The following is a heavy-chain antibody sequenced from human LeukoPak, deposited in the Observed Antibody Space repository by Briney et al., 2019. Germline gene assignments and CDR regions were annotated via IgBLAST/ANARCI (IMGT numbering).Heavy chain of an antibody. CDR2: ITSSSAYI. CDR1: GFTFSTYS. Sequence: GGSLRLSCAASGFTFSTYSMNWVRQAPGKGLEWVSTITSSSAYIYYADSVKGRFTISRDNSKNTLYLQMNSLRAEDTAVYYCARLWRGSGFDYWGQGTLVTVSS. V-gene: IGHV3-21*04. CDR3: ARLWRGSGFDY. J-gene: IGHJ4*02. D-gene: IGHD3-10*01.